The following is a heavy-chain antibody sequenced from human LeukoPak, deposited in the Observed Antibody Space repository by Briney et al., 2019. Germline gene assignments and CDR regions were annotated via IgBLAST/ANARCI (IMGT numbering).Heavy chain of an antibody. J-gene: IGHJ3*02. CDR1: GYSISSGYY. Sequence: PSETLSLTCTVSGYSISSGYYWGWIRQPPGKGLEWIGSIYYSGSTYYNPSLKSRVTISVDTSKNQFSLKLSSVTAADTAVYYCASPSGYYDSSDAFDIWGQGTMVTVSS. CDR3: ASPSGYYDSSDAFDI. D-gene: IGHD3-22*01. V-gene: IGHV4-38-2*02. CDR2: IYYSGST.